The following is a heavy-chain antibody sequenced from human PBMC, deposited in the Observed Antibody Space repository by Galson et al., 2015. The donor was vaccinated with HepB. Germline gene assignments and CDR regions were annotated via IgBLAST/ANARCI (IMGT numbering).Heavy chain of an antibody. CDR3: ATDHVGYSGYDGYFDL. Sequence: SLRLSCAASGFSFSNAWMRWVRQAPGKGLEWVGVIKSKRDGGTTDFAAPVKGRFTISRDDSKNMMYLQMDSLKTEDTAMYYCATDHVGYSGYDGYFDLWGPGTLVTVSS. V-gene: IGHV3-15*01. CDR2: IKSKRDGGTT. CDR1: GFSFSNAW. D-gene: IGHD5-12*01. J-gene: IGHJ2*01.